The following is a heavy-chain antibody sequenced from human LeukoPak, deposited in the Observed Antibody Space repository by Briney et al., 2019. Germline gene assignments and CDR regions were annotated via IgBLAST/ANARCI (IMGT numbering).Heavy chain of an antibody. Sequence: PGGSLRLPCAASGFTFSSYWMHWVRQAPGKGLVWVSRINSDGSSTSYADSVKGRFTISRDNAKNTLYLQMNSLRAEDTAVYYCARDKTNLGARGVIDYWGQGTLVTVSS. CDR3: ARDKTNLGARGVIDY. CDR1: GFTFSSYW. V-gene: IGHV3-74*01. D-gene: IGHD3-10*01. J-gene: IGHJ4*02. CDR2: INSDGSST.